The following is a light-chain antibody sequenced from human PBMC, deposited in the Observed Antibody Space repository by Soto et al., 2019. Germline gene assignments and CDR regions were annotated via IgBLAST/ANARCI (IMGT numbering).Light chain of an antibody. CDR2: KAS. CDR3: QQYNDNWT. J-gene: IGKJ1*01. Sequence: DIQMTQSPSTLSASVGDRVTITCRASQSISSWLAWYQQKPGKAPKLIIYKASTLQSGLPSRFSGSGSGTEFTLAISSLQPDDFATYYCQQYNDNWTFGQGTKVEIK. V-gene: IGKV1-5*03. CDR1: QSISSW.